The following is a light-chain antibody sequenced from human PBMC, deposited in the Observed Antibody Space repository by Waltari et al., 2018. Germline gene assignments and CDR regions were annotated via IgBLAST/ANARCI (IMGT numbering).Light chain of an antibody. CDR3: AAWDDSLNGHWV. CDR1: RFNIRSNA. J-gene: IGLJ3*02. Sequence: QSVLTQPPSASGTPGQRVTISCSGSRFNIRSNAVNWYQQLPGTAPKLLIYSNAQRPSGVPDRFSGSKSGTSASLAISGLQSEDEADYYCAAWDDSLNGHWVFGGGTKLTVL. V-gene: IGLV1-44*01. CDR2: SNA.